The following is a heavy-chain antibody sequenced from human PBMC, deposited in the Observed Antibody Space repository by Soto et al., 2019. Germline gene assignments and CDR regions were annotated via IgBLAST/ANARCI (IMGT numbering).Heavy chain of an antibody. V-gene: IGHV3-15*07. CDR3: TTDPLVATSLYYFDY. J-gene: IGHJ4*02. CDR2: IKSKTDGGTT. Sequence: GGSLRLSCAASGFTFSNAWMNWVRQAPGKGLEWVGRIKSKTDGGTTDYAAPVKGRFTISRDDSKNTLYLQMNSLKTEDTAVYYCTTDPLVATSLYYFDYWGQGTLVTVSS. D-gene: IGHD2-15*01. CDR1: GFTFSNAW.